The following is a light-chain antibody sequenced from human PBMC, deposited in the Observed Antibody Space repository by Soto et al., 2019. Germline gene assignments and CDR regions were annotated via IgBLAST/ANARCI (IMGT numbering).Light chain of an antibody. J-gene: IGLJ2*01. Sequence: QSALTQPRSVSGSPGQSVTISCTGTSSDVGGYNYVSWYQQHPGKAPELIIYDVSKRPSGVPDRFSGSKSGNMASLMISGLQAEDEAYYHCCSYAGSDTLVVFGGGTKVTVL. CDR1: SSDVGGYNY. CDR3: CSYAGSDTLVV. V-gene: IGLV2-11*01. CDR2: DVS.